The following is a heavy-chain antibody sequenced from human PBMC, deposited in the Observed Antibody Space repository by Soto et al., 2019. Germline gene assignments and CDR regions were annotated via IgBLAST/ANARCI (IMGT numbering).Heavy chain of an antibody. J-gene: IGHJ6*02. CDR1: GGTFSSYA. CDR3: ARAGSDIVVVPAAPPYYYYGMDV. D-gene: IGHD2-2*01. Sequence: QVQLVQSGAEVKKPGSSVKVSCKASGGTFSSYAISWLRQAPGQGLEWMGGIIPIFGTANYAQKFQGRVTLNAEESTRPAYMELSSLRAEDTAVYYCARAGSDIVVVPAAPPYYYYGMDVWGQGTTVTVSS. V-gene: IGHV1-69*01. CDR2: IIPIFGTA.